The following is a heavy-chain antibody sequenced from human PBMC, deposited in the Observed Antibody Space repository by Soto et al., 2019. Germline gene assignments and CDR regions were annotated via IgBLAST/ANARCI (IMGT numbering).Heavy chain of an antibody. D-gene: IGHD3-10*01. Sequence: QVQLVQSGAEVKKPGASVKVSCKASGYTFTLHGIHWVRQAPGQRLEWMGWINAGNENTRYSQSFQDRVTSTRDTSASTAYMELRSLRSEDTAVYYCARATYYSGSGSRYYFDYWGQGTSVTVPS. CDR1: GYTFTLHG. J-gene: IGHJ4*02. V-gene: IGHV1-3*01. CDR3: ARATYYSGSGSRYYFDY. CDR2: INAGNENT.